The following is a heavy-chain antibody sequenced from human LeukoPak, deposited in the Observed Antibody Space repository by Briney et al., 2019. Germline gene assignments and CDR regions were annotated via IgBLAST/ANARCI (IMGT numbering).Heavy chain of an antibody. D-gene: IGHD3-10*01. CDR1: GYTFTSYG. Sequence: ASVKVSCKASGYTFTSYGISWVRQAPGQRLEWMGWINAGNGNTKYSQKFQGRVTITRDTSASTAYMELSSLRSEDTAVYYCARVYYYGSGSGAFDIWGQGTMVTVSS. J-gene: IGHJ3*02. CDR3: ARVYYYGSGSGAFDI. V-gene: IGHV1-3*01. CDR2: INAGNGNT.